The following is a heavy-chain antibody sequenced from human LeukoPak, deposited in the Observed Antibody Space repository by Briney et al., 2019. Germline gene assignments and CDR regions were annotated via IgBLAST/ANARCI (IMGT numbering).Heavy chain of an antibody. CDR1: GFTFSSYG. Sequence: PGRSLRLSCAASGFTFSSYGMHWVRQAPGKGLEWVAVISYDGSNKYYADSVKGRFTISRDNSKNSLYLQMNSLRAEDTAVYYCARGVYSSSWDRSPNWFDPWGQGTLVTVSS. CDR2: ISYDGSNK. J-gene: IGHJ5*02. CDR3: ARGVYSSSWDRSPNWFDP. D-gene: IGHD6-13*01. V-gene: IGHV3-30*03.